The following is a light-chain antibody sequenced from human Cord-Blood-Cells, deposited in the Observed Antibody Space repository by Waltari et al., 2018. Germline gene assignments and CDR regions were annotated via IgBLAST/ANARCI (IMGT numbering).Light chain of an antibody. CDR3: CSYAGSSTWV. Sequence: QSALTQPASVSGSPGQSLTISCTGTSSYVWSYNLFPWYQQHPGKAPKLMIYEGSKRPSVVSNRFSGSKSGNTASLTISGLQAEDEADYYCCSYAGSSTWVFGGGTKLTVL. CDR1: SSYVWSYNL. CDR2: EGS. V-gene: IGLV2-23*01. J-gene: IGLJ3*02.